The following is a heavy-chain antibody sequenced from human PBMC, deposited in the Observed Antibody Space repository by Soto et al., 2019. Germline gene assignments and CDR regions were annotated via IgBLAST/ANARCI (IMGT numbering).Heavy chain of an antibody. J-gene: IGHJ4*02. CDR2: IYPGDSDT. CDR1: GYSFTSYW. Sequence: PGESLKISCKGSGYSFTSYWIGWVRQMPGKVLEWMGIIYPGDSDTRYSPSFQGQVTISADKSISTAYLQWSSLKASDTAMYYCARRTLCTNGVCYDYFDYWCQGXLVTVSS. D-gene: IGHD2-8*01. V-gene: IGHV5-51*01. CDR3: ARRTLCTNGVCYDYFDY.